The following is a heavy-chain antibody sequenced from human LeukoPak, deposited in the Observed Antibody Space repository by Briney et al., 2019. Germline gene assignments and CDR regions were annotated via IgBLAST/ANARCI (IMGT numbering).Heavy chain of an antibody. CDR3: ARSRHPRTYCTNGVCYTAGRYFDY. CDR2: IKQDGSEK. D-gene: IGHD2-8*01. V-gene: IGHV3-7*01. J-gene: IGHJ4*02. Sequence: GGSLRLSCAASGFTFSSYWMSWVRQAPGKGLEWVANIKQDGSEKYYVDSVKGRFTISRDNAKNSLYLQMNSLRAEDTAVYYCARSRHPRTYCTNGVCYTAGRYFDYWGQGTLVTVSS. CDR1: GFTFSSYW.